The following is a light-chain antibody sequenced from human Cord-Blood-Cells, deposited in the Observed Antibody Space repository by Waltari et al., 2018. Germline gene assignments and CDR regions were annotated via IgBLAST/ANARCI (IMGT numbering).Light chain of an antibody. CDR2: GAS. CDR1: QSVSSN. Sequence: EIVMTQSPATLSVSPGERATLSRRASQSVSSNLAWYQQKPGQAPRLLIYGASTRATGIPARFSGSGSGTEFTLTISSLQSEDFAVYYCQQYNNWPPRFGQGTKVEIK. J-gene: IGKJ1*01. CDR3: QQYNNWPPR. V-gene: IGKV3-15*01.